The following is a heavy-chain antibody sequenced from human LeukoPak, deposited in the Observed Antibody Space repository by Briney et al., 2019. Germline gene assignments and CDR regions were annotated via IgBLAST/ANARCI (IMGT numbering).Heavy chain of an antibody. V-gene: IGHV3-21*01. CDR3: ARYLDYGDYFYCDY. D-gene: IGHD4-17*01. CDR2: ISRSSSYI. CDR1: GFTFRSYS. J-gene: IGHJ4*02. Sequence: GGSLRLSCAASGFTFRSYSMNWVRQAPGKGLEWVSSISRSSSYIYYADSVKGRFTISRDNAKNSLYLQMNSLRAEDTAVYYCARYLDYGDYFYCDYWGQGTLVTVSP.